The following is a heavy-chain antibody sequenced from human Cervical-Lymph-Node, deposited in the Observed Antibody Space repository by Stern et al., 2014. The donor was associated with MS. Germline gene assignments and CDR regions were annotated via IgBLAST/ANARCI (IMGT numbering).Heavy chain of an antibody. Sequence: QVQLVQSGGGVVQPGRSLRLSCAASGFTFSSYDMHWVRQAPGQGLEWVAVISYDGSNKYYADSVKGRFTISRDNSKNTLYLQMNSLRAEDTAVYYCAKGPVWNWYFDLWGRGTLVTVSS. CDR1: GFTFSSYD. J-gene: IGHJ2*01. CDR2: ISYDGSNK. D-gene: IGHD3-16*01. V-gene: IGHV3-30*18. CDR3: AKGPVWNWYFDL.